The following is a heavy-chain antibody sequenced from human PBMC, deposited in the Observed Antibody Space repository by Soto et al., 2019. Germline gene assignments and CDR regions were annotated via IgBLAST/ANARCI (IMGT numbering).Heavy chain of an antibody. D-gene: IGHD1-26*01. CDR3: ARGGSLYWFFDL. V-gene: IGHV1-3*01. J-gene: IGHJ2*01. CDR2: INAGNGNT. CDR1: GYTFTSYA. Sequence: ASVKVSCKASGYTFTSYAMHWVRQAPGQRLEWMGWINAGNGNTKYSQKFQGRVTITRATSGSTAYMELSSLRSEDTAVYYCARGGSLYWFFDLWGRGTLVTVSS.